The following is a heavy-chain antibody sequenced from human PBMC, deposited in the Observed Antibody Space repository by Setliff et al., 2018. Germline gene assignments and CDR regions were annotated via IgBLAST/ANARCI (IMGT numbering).Heavy chain of an antibody. D-gene: IGHD3-3*01. Sequence: PSETLSLTCTVYGGSFTNYYWGWIRQSPRKGLEWIGEINHSGSTNYNPSLKSRLTISVDASTNQFSLKLYSVTAADTAVYYCRYWSGYYNNDYWGQGTLVTVSS. J-gene: IGHJ4*02. CDR2: INHSGST. CDR3: RYWSGYYNNDY. V-gene: IGHV4-34*01. CDR1: GGSFTNYY.